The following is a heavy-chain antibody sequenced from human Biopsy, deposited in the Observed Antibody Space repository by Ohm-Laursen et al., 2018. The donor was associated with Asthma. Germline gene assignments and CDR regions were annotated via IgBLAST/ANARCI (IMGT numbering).Heavy chain of an antibody. V-gene: IGHV1-3*01. CDR3: ARARYGDLHDY. D-gene: IGHD4-17*01. Sequence: ASVKVSCKASGYTFINYAIHWVRQAPGQRLEWMGWINAGNGNTKYSQKFQGRVTISRDTSASTAYMELSSLRSEDTAVYYCARARYGDLHDYWGQGTLVTVSS. J-gene: IGHJ4*02. CDR1: GYTFINYA. CDR2: INAGNGNT.